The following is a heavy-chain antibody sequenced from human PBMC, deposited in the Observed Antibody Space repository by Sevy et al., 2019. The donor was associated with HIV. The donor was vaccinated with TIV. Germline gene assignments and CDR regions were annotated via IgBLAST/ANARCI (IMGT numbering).Heavy chain of an antibody. CDR3: ARYHVKDGDLGDYYYFAMDV. D-gene: IGHD4-17*01. V-gene: IGHV3-21*04. J-gene: IGHJ6*02. Sequence: GGSLRLSCAASGFTFSSYSMNWVRQAPGKGLEWVSSISGMSNYIYYADSVKGRFTISRDNAKNSLYLQMNSLRAEDTAVYYCARYHVKDGDLGDYYYFAMDVWGQGTTVTVSS. CDR2: ISGMSNYI. CDR1: GFTFSSYS.